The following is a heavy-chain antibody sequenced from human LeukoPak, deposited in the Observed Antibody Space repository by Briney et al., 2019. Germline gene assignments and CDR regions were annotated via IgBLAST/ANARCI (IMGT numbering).Heavy chain of an antibody. J-gene: IGHJ6*02. CDR2: IYYSGST. V-gene: IGHV4-59*01. CDR3: ARADSSGWPYYYYYGMDV. CDR1: GGSISSCY. Sequence: SDTLFLTCTVSGGSISSCYWSWIRQPPGKGLEWIGYIYYSGSTNYNPSLKSRVTISVDTSKNQFSLKLSSVTAADTAVYYCARADSSGWPYYYYYGMDVWGQGTTVTVSS. D-gene: IGHD6-19*01.